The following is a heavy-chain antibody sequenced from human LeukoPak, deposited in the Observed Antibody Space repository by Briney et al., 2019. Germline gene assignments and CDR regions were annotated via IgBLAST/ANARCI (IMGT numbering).Heavy chain of an antibody. CDR2: IYYSGST. Sequence: SETLSLTCTVSGGSISSGGYYWRWIRQHPGKGLEWIGYIYYSGSTYYNPSLKSRVTISVDTSKNQFSLKLSSVTAADTAVYYCARDSRSRRAFDIWGQGTMVTVSS. CDR3: ARDSRSRRAFDI. V-gene: IGHV4-31*03. J-gene: IGHJ3*02. CDR1: GGSISSGGYY. D-gene: IGHD5/OR15-5a*01.